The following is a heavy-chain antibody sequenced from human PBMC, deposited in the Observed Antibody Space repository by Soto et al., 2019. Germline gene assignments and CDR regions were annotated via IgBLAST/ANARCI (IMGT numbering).Heavy chain of an antibody. V-gene: IGHV3-7*03. CDR1: VFTFISYW. CDR2: IKQDGSEK. Sequence: GPLRLSCPASVFTFISYWMSWVRQAPGKGLEWVANIKQDGSEKYYVDSVKGRFTISRDNAKNSLYLQMNSLRAEDTAVYYCARELMGCLDYWGQGTLVTSPQ. J-gene: IGHJ4*02. D-gene: IGHD3-10*01. CDR3: ARELMGCLDY.